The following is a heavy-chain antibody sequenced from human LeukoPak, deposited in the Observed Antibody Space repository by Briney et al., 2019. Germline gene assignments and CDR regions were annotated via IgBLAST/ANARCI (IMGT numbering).Heavy chain of an antibody. D-gene: IGHD3-3*01. V-gene: IGHV4-4*07. Sequence: SETLSLTCTVSGGSITSDYWSWIRQPAGKGLEWIGRVYITGSKNYNPSLKSRVTMSVDSSKQQFSLNLTSVTAADTAVYYCAKDVGDFWSGRGVWGKGTTVTVPS. CDR3: AKDVGDFWSGRGV. J-gene: IGHJ6*04. CDR1: GGSITSDY. CDR2: VYITGSK.